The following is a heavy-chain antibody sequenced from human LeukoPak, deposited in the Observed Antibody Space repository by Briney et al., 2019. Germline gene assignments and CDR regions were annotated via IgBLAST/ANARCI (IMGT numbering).Heavy chain of an antibody. CDR1: GFTFDDYA. V-gene: IGHV3-20*04. Sequence: GGSLRLSCAASGFTFDDYAMSWVRQAPGKGLEWVSGIYWIGGSTGYADSVKGRFTISRDNAKNSLYLQMNSLRAEDTALYYCARDLEGYYYDSSGYYPAYWGQGTLVTVSS. D-gene: IGHD3-22*01. J-gene: IGHJ4*02. CDR3: ARDLEGYYYDSSGYYPAY. CDR2: IYWIGGST.